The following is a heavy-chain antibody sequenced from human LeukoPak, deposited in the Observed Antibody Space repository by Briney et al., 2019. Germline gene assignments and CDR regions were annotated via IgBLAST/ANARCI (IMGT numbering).Heavy chain of an antibody. CDR3: ARDPLTGTMNYYYYGMDV. D-gene: IGHD1-7*01. V-gene: IGHV1-2*02. J-gene: IGHJ6*02. CDR2: INPNSGGT. Sequence: ASVKVSCKASGYTFTGYYMHWVRQAPGQGLEWMGWINPNSGGTNYAQKFQGRVTMTRDTSISTAYMELSRLRSDDTAEYYCARDPLTGTMNYYYYGMDVWGQGTTVTVSS. CDR1: GYTFTGYY.